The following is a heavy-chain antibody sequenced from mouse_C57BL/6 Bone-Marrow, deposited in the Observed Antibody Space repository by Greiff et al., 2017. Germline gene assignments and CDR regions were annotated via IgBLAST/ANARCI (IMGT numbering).Heavy chain of an antibody. J-gene: IGHJ1*03. CDR3: AKPYYSNYWYFDV. Sequence: VKLQQPGAELVKPGASVKMSCKASGYTFTSYWITWVKQRPGQGLEWIGDIYPGSGSTNYNEKFKSKAKLTVDTSSSTAYMQPSSLTSEDSAVYYCAKPYYSNYWYFDVWGTETTVTVSS. V-gene: IGHV1-55*01. D-gene: IGHD2-5*01. CDR1: GYTFTSYW. CDR2: IYPGSGST.